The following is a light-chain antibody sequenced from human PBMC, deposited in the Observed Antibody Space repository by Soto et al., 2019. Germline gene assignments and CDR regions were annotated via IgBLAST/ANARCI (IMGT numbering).Light chain of an antibody. Sequence: DIQLTQSPSFLSASVGDRVTITCRASQGISSYLAWYQQKPGKAPKLLIYGAFILQSGVPSRFSGSGSGTEFTLTISSLQPEDFATYYCLQHNSYSRTFGQGTKV. CDR2: GAF. CDR3: LQHNSYSRT. CDR1: QGISSY. V-gene: IGKV1-9*01. J-gene: IGKJ1*01.